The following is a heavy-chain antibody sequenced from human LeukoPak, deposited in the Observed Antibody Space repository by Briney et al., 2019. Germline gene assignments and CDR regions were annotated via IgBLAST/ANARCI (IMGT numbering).Heavy chain of an antibody. CDR3: ARDFRSGWPPV. CDR1: GGSISSYY. D-gene: IGHD6-19*01. CDR2: IYYSGST. V-gene: IGHV4-59*01. J-gene: IGHJ4*02. Sequence: SETLSLTCTVSGGSISSYYWSWIRQPPGKRLEWIGCIYYSGSTNYYPSLKSRVTISVDTSKNQFSLKLSSVTAADTAVYYCARDFRSGWPPVWGQGTLVTVSS.